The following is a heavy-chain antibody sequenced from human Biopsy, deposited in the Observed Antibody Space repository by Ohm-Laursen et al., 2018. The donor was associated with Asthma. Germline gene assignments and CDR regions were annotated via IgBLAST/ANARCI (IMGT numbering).Heavy chain of an antibody. J-gene: IGHJ1*01. V-gene: IGHV3-7*01. Sequence: GSLRLSCSASGLTFTNAWMSWVRQVPGKGLEWVANIKHDGTEKNHVDSLKGRFTISRDNAKNSLYLQMNSLRAEDTAVYYCARTFHFWSPYHAEHYQLWGQGTLVTVSS. CDR3: ARTFHFWSPYHAEHYQL. D-gene: IGHD3-3*02. CDR2: IKHDGTEK. CDR1: GLTFTNAW.